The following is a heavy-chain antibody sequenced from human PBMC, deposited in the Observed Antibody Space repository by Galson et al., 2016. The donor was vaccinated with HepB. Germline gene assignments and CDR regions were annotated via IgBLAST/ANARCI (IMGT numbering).Heavy chain of an antibody. CDR2: IYTSGST. V-gene: IGHV4-61*02. J-gene: IGHJ3*02. CDR3: ARRGALKVRDFDI. CDR1: GGSISSGSYY. D-gene: IGHD3-16*01. Sequence: TLSLTCTVSGGSISSGSYYWSWIRQSAGKGLEWIGRIYTSGSTNYNPSLKSRVTISVDTSKNLFSLNLTSVTAADAAVYYCARRGALKVRDFDIWGQGTMVTVSS.